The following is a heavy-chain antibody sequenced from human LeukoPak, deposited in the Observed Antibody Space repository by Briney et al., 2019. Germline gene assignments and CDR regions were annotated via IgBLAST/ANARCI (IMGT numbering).Heavy chain of an antibody. CDR2: LYISGST. CDR1: GGSINNYY. CDR3: AGDDGGNSKYFHS. J-gene: IGHJ1*01. Sequence: PSETLSLTCTVSGGSINNYYWSWIRQPAGKGLEWLGRLYISGSTTYNPSLKSRATMSVDTSKNQFSLKLSSVTAADTALYYCAGDDGGNSKYFHSWGQGTLVTVSS. D-gene: IGHD4-23*01. V-gene: IGHV4-4*07.